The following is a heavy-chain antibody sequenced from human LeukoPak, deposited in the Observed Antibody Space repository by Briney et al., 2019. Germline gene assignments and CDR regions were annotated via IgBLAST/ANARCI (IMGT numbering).Heavy chain of an antibody. J-gene: IGHJ2*01. CDR3: ARDLRGYCIKDVCSWYFDL. Sequence: KASETLSLTCTVSGVSISSGDYYWSWIRQPPGKGLEWIGYIYYSGSTYYSPSLKGRVTISLDTSKDQFSLNLGSVTATDTAVYYCARDLRGYCIKDVCSWYFDLWGRGTLVTVSS. CDR1: GVSISSGDYY. V-gene: IGHV4-30-4*01. D-gene: IGHD2-8*01. CDR2: IYYSGST.